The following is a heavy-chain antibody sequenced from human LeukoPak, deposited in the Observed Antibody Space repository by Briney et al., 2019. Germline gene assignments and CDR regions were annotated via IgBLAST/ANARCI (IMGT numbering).Heavy chain of an antibody. CDR1: GYTFTGYY. D-gene: IGHD5-24*01. J-gene: IGHJ6*03. CDR3: ARGMATMQNYYYYMDV. CDR2: INPNSGGT. Sequence: GASVKVSFKASGYTFTGYYMHWVRQAPGQGLEWMGWINPNSGGTNYAQKFQGRVTMTRDTSISTAYMEVSGLRSDDTAVYYCARGMATMQNYYYYMDVWGKGTTVTVSS. V-gene: IGHV1-2*02.